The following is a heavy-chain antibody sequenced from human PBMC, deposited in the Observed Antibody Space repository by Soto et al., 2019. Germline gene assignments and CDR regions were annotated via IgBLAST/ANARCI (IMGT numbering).Heavy chain of an antibody. D-gene: IGHD6-13*01. CDR3: ARASAYSTPWSFAN. J-gene: IGHJ4*02. CDR2: ISGFNGNT. V-gene: IGHV1-18*01. Sequence: QVPLVQSGAEVKKPGASVMVSCKASGYTFSRYGISWVRQAPGQGLEWMGWISGFNGNTKESEKLQGRVTLTTDTAANTAHMELRGLRSDDTAVYYCARASAYSTPWSFANWGQGTLVTVSS. CDR1: GYTFSRYG.